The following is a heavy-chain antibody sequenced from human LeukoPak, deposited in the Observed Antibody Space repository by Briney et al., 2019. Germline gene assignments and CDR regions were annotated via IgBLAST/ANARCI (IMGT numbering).Heavy chain of an antibody. CDR1: GYTFTSYY. Sequence: ASVKVSCKASGYTFTSYYMHWVRQAPGQGLEWMGIINPSGGSTSYAQKFQGRVTMTRDTSTSTVYMELSSLRSEDTAVYYCARDALAAAGTTKRPLVYWGQGTLVTVSS. V-gene: IGHV1-46*01. CDR2: INPSGGST. D-gene: IGHD6-13*01. CDR3: ARDALAAAGTTKRPLVY. J-gene: IGHJ4*02.